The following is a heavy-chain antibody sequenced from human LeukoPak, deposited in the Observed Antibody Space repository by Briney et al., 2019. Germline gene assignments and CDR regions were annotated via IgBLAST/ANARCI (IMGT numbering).Heavy chain of an antibody. J-gene: IGHJ6*02. Sequence: GGSLRLSCAASGFTLSSYAMSWVRQAPGKGLEWVSLISGNAGSTYYADSVRGRFTISRDNSKNTLYLQMNSLRAEDTAVYYCAKGSTAVTLPYYYGMDVWGQGTTVTVSS. CDR3: AKGSTAVTLPYYYGMDV. CDR1: GFTLSSYA. V-gene: IGHV3-23*01. CDR2: ISGNAGST. D-gene: IGHD4-17*01.